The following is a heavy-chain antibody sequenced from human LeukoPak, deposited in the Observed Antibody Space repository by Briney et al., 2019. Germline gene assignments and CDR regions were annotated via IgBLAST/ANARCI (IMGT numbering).Heavy chain of an antibody. CDR2: IYSGGST. CDR3: ASHPALSSSSWWASRGTDY. J-gene: IGHJ4*02. Sequence: QPGGSLRLSCAASGFTVSSNYMSWVRQAPGKGLEWVSVIYSGGSTYYADSVKGRFTISRGNSKNTLYLQMNSLRAEDTAVYYCASHPALSSSSWWASRGTDYWGQGTLVTVSS. V-gene: IGHV3-66*02. D-gene: IGHD6-13*01. CDR1: GFTVSSNY.